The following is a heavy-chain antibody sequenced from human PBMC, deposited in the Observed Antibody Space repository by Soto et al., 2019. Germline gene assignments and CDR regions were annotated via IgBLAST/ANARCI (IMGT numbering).Heavy chain of an antibody. CDR3: PRDRHYYGSGSGHQDY. D-gene: IGHD3-10*01. CDR2: INWNGGST. Sequence: GGSLRLSCAASGFTFDDYGMSWVRQAPGKGLEWVSGINWNGGSTGYADSVKGRFTISRDNAKNSLYLQMNSLRAEDTALYYCPRDRHYYGSGSGHQDYWGQGTLVTVSS. J-gene: IGHJ4*02. V-gene: IGHV3-20*04. CDR1: GFTFDDYG.